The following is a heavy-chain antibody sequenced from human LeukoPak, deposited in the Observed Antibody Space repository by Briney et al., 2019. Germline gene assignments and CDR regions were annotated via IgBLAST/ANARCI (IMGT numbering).Heavy chain of an antibody. J-gene: IGHJ3*02. V-gene: IGHV4-39*01. Sequence: PSETLSLTCTVSGGSISSSSYYWGWIRQPPGKGLEWIGSIYYSGSPYYNPSLKSRVTISVDTSKNQFSLKLSSVTAADTAVYYCARVSITGNAFDIWGQGTMVTVSS. CDR3: ARVSITGNAFDI. D-gene: IGHD1-20*01. CDR2: IYYSGSP. CDR1: GGSISSSSYY.